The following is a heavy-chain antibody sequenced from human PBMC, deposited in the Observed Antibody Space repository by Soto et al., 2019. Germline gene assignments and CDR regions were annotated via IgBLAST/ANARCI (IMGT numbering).Heavy chain of an antibody. V-gene: IGHV4-34*01. CDR1: GGSFSGYS. Sequence: ILSLTCAVYGGSFSGYSWNWIRQPPGKGLEWIGEINHSGSTNYNPSLKSRVTISLDTSKNQFSLRLTSLTAADTAVYFCARAPQIVAMGRPFDYWGQGILVTVSS. J-gene: IGHJ4*02. D-gene: IGHD5-12*01. CDR2: INHSGST. CDR3: ARAPQIVAMGRPFDY.